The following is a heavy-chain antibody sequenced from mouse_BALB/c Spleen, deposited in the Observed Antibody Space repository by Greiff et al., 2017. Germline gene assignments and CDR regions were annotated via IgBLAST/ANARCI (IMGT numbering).Heavy chain of an antibody. V-gene: IGHV14-1*02. CDR3: ARVGYDYDFDY. Sequence: VQLQQSGAELVRPGALVKLSCKASGFNIKDYYMPWVKQRPEQGLEWIGWIDPENGNTIYDPKFQGKASITADTSSNTAYLQLSSLTSEDTAVYYWARVGYDYDFDYWGQGTTLTVSA. J-gene: IGHJ2*01. CDR1: GFNIKDYY. D-gene: IGHD2-4*01. CDR2: IDPENGNT.